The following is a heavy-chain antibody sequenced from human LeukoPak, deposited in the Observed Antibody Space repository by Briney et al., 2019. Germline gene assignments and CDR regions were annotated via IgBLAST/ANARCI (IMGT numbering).Heavy chain of an antibody. CDR2: ISWNSGSI. J-gene: IGHJ4*02. CDR1: GFTFDDYA. CDR3: ARDAVWFGNSHLDY. Sequence: GGSLRLSCAASGFTFDDYAMHWVRQAPGKGLEWVSGISWNSGSIGYADSVKGRFTISRDNAKNSLYLQMNSLRAEDMALYYCARDAVWFGNSHLDYWGQGTLVTVSS. V-gene: IGHV3-9*03. D-gene: IGHD3-10*01.